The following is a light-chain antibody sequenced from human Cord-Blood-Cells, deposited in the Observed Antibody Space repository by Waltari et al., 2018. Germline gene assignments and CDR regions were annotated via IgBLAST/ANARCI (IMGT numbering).Light chain of an antibody. Sequence: DIVMSSSPDSLALSLDERPTINCKSTQSVLYSSNNKNYLAWYQQKPGQPPKLLIYWASTRESGVPDRFSGSGSGTDFTLTISSLQAEDVAVYYCQQYYSTPWTFGQGTKVEIK. J-gene: IGKJ1*01. CDR1: QSVLYSSNNKNY. CDR3: QQYYSTPWT. CDR2: WAS. V-gene: IGKV4-1*01.